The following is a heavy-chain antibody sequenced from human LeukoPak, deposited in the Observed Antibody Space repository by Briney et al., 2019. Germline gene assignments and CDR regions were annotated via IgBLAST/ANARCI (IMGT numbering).Heavy chain of an antibody. CDR3: ARALYCSSTSCYNWFDP. CDR1: GYTFTGYY. D-gene: IGHD2-2*01. CDR2: INPNSGGT. J-gene: IGHJ5*02. Sequence: ASVKVSCKASGYTFTGYYMHWVRQAPGQGLEWMGWINPNSGGTNYAQKFQGRVTMTRDTSISTAYMELSRLRSDDTAVYYCARALYCSSTSCYNWFDPWGQGTLVTVSS. V-gene: IGHV1-2*02.